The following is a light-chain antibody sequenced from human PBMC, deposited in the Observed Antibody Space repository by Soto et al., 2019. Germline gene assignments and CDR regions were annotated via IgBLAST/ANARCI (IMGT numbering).Light chain of an antibody. V-gene: IGLV1-47*01. CDR1: SSNIGSNY. CDR3: AAWDDSLTSYV. Sequence: QSVLTQPPSASGTPGRRVTISCSGSSSNIGSNYLYWYQHLPGTAPKLLIYRNNQRPSGVPDRFSGSKSGTSASLAISGFRPEDEADYYCAAWDDSLTSYVFGTGTKVTVL. J-gene: IGLJ1*01. CDR2: RNN.